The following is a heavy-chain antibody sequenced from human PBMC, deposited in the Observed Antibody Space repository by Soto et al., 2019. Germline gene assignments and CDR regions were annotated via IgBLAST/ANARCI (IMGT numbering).Heavy chain of an antibody. CDR1: GYTFTSYG. CDR2: ISAYNGNT. J-gene: IGHJ6*02. V-gene: IGHV1-18*01. CDR3: ARVPRGYSGYDFDYGMDV. Sequence: ASVKVSCKASGYTFTSYGISWVRQAPGQGLEWMGWISAYNGNTNYAQKLQGRVTMTTDTSTSTAYMELRSLRSDDTAVYYCARVPRGYSGYDFDYGMDVWGQGTTVTVS. D-gene: IGHD5-12*01.